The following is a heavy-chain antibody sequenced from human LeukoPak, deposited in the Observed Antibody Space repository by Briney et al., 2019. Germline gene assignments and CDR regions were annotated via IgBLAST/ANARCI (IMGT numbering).Heavy chain of an antibody. V-gene: IGHV3-23*01. CDR2: ISGSGGST. D-gene: IGHD6-13*01. J-gene: IGHJ6*02. CDR3: AKSHRAAAGNYYYYYGMDV. CDR1: GFTFSSYA. Sequence: QTGGSLRLSCAASGFTFSSYAMSWVRQAPGKGLEWVSAISGSGGSTYYADSVRGRFTISRDNSKNTLYLQMNSLRAEDTAVYYCAKSHRAAAGNYYYYYGMDVRGQGTTVTVSS.